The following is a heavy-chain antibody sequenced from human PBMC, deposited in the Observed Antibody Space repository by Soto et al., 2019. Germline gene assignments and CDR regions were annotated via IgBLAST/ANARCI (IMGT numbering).Heavy chain of an antibody. V-gene: IGHV1-8*01. CDR2: MNPNSGNT. CDR3: ASRGTAAGTQGYYYYGMDV. CDR1: GYTFTSYD. J-gene: IGHJ6*02. Sequence: GASVKVSCKASGYTFTSYDINWVRHATGQGLEWMGWMNPNSGNTGYAQKFQGRVTMTRNTSISTAYMELSSLRSEDTAVYYCASRGTAAGTQGYYYYGMDVWGQGTTVTVSS. D-gene: IGHD6-13*01.